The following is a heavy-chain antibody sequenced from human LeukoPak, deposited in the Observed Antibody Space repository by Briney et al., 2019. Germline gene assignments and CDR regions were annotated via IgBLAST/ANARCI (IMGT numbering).Heavy chain of an antibody. CDR3: ARDLPKNWNDVWLFPLDY. D-gene: IGHD1-1*01. CDR1: GGTFSSYA. J-gene: IGHJ4*02. Sequence: ASVKVSCKASGGTFSSYAISWVRQAPGQGLEWMGRIIPILGIANYAQKFQGRVTITADKSTSTAYMELSSLRSKDTAVYYCARDLPKNWNDVWLFPLDYWGQGTLVTVSS. CDR2: IIPILGIA. V-gene: IGHV1-69*04.